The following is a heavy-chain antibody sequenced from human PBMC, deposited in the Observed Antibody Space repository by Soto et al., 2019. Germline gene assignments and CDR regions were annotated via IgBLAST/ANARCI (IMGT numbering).Heavy chain of an antibody. CDR2: IYYSGSA. D-gene: IGHD2-2*01. Sequence: QLQLQESGPGLVKPSETLSLTCTVSGGSISTTSYYWGWIRQPPGKVLEWIGSIYYSGSASYNPSVRSRVTISVDTSRNHFTLRLSSVTAADTAVYHCARHTFCSTCDNCYAFDFWGQGTMVTVAS. CDR1: GGSISTTSYY. J-gene: IGHJ3*01. CDR3: ARHTFCSTCDNCYAFDF. V-gene: IGHV4-39*01.